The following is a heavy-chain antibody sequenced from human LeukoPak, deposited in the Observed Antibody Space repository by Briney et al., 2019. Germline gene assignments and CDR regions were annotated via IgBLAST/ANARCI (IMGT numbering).Heavy chain of an antibody. CDR2: ISYDGSNK. CDR1: GFTVSSNY. J-gene: IGHJ4*02. CDR3: AKDGRRGSYPNRGAGLDY. V-gene: IGHV3-30*18. D-gene: IGHD1-26*01. Sequence: GGSLRLSCAASGFTVSSNYMSWVRQAPGKGLEWVAVISYDGSNKYYADSVKGRFTISRDNSKNTLYLQMNSLRAEDTAVYYCAKDGRRGSYPNRGAGLDYWGQGTLVTVSS.